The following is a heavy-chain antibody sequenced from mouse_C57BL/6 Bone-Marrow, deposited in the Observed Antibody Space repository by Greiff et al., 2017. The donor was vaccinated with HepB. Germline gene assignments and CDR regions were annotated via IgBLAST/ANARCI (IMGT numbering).Heavy chain of an antibody. Sequence: VQLKESGPGLVKPSQSLSLTCSVTGYSITSGYYWNWIRQFPGNKLEWMGYISYDGSNNYNPSLKNRISITRDTSKNQFFLKLNSVTTEDTATYYCARGYSNYYFDYWGQGTTLTVSS. J-gene: IGHJ2*01. CDR1: GYSITSGYY. D-gene: IGHD2-5*01. CDR3: ARGYSNYYFDY. CDR2: ISYDGSN. V-gene: IGHV3-6*01.